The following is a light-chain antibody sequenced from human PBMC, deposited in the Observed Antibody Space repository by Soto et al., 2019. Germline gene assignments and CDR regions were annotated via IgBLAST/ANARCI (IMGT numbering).Light chain of an antibody. J-gene: IGKJ1*01. CDR2: KAS. Sequence: IQMTQSPSTLSASVGDRVTITCRASQSISIWLAWYQQKPGKAPKLLIYKASSLESEVPSRFSGSGSGTDFTLNITSLQPDDSATYYCQQYNSDSTFGQGTKVEIK. V-gene: IGKV1-5*03. CDR1: QSISIW. CDR3: QQYNSDST.